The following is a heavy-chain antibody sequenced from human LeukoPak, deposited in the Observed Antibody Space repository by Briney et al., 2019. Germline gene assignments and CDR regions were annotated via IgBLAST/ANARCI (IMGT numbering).Heavy chain of an antibody. D-gene: IGHD3-3*01. CDR2: IDPESGER. CDR3: ADFGVVTNWFDP. J-gene: IGHJ5*02. V-gene: IGHV1-24*01. Sequence: ASVKVSCTVSGYTFTEMSIHWVRQTPGKGLEWLGGIDPESGERVYAQNFRGRVTMSEGTSTDTAYMEVSSLRSEDTAIYYCADFGVVTNWFDPWGQGTLVTVSS. CDR1: GYTFTEMS.